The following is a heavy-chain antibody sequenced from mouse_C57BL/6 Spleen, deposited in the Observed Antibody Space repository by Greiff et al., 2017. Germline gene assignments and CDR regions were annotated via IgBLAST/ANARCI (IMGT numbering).Heavy chain of an antibody. Sequence: VQLQESGPGLVKPSQSLSLTCSVTGYSITSGYYWNWIRQFPGNKLEWMGYISYDGSNNYNPSLKNRISITRDTSKNQFFLKLNSVTTEDTATYYCARDLSIYYDYVSPFGYWGQGTLVTVSA. D-gene: IGHD2-4*01. V-gene: IGHV3-6*01. J-gene: IGHJ3*01. CDR2: ISYDGSN. CDR1: GYSITSGYY. CDR3: ARDLSIYYDYVSPFGY.